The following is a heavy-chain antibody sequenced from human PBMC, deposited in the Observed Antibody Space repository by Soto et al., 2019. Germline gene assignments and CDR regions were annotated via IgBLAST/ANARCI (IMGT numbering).Heavy chain of an antibody. Sequence: GGSLRLSCEASGFTFSDYAMNWVRQAPGKGLEWVSGIRGRGNSPYYADSVKGRFTIPRDRSKNTLYLQMNSLRAEDTAVYFCAKEMAGLPYGLDIWGQGTRGT. V-gene: IGHV3-23*01. CDR2: IRGRGNSP. CDR1: GFTFSDYA. D-gene: IGHD3-10*01. J-gene: IGHJ3*02. CDR3: AKEMAGLPYGLDI.